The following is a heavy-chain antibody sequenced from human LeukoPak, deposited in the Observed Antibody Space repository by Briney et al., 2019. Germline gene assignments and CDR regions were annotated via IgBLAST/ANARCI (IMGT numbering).Heavy chain of an antibody. CDR3: ARLLATWDYYYMDV. V-gene: IGHV3-48*02. Sequence: GGSLRLSCAGSGFTFSTYSIKWVRQAPGKGLEWVSHIGGSGSFIYYADSVKGRFTISRDNAKNSVYLQMNSLRDEDTAVYFCARLLATWDYYYMDVWGKGATVTASS. J-gene: IGHJ6*03. D-gene: IGHD3-3*02. CDR2: IGGSGSFI. CDR1: GFTFSTYS.